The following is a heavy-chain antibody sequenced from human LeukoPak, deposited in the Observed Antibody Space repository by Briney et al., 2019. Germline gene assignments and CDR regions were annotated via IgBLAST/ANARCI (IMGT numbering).Heavy chain of an antibody. CDR3: ARRGDGSGSYYRYGFDI. Sequence: PSESLSLTCAVWCGSFRDYYWNWVRQSPGKGLEWMGEINHSGTTNYNPSLKSRVTISVDTSKNQFSLKLGSVTASDTAGYYCARRGDGSGSYYRYGFDIWGQGTIVTVSS. J-gene: IGHJ3*02. CDR1: CGSFRDYY. D-gene: IGHD3-10*01. CDR2: INHSGTT. V-gene: IGHV4-34*01.